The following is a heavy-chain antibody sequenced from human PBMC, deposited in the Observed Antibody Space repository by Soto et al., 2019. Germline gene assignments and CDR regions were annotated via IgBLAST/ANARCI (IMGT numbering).Heavy chain of an antibody. CDR3: ARVHCSAGTCLDGLDF. D-gene: IGHD2-15*01. CDR2: IYYRSKWFH. J-gene: IGHJ6*02. CDR1: GDSVSSNGAC. V-gene: IGHV6-1*01. Sequence: LSLTCVISGDSVSSNGACWNWIRQSPSRGLQWLGRIYYRSKWFHDYATSVESRMAINPDTSRNQFSLQLNYVTPEDTAVYYCARVHCSAGTCLDGLDFWGQGTTVTVSS.